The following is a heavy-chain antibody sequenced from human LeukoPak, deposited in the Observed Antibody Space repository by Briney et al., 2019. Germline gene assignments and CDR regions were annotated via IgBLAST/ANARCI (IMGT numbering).Heavy chain of an antibody. J-gene: IGHJ6*04. D-gene: IGHD5-24*01. CDR2: ISYSGDNK. Sequence: GGSLRLSCAASGFTFSSYVMHWVRQAPGKGLEWVTLISYSGDNKYYADSVKGRFTFSRDKSKNTLYLQMNSLRPEDSAVYYCASDPRDGGQNVWGKGTTVTVSS. CDR1: GFTFSSYV. V-gene: IGHV3-30*04. CDR3: ASDPRDGGQNV.